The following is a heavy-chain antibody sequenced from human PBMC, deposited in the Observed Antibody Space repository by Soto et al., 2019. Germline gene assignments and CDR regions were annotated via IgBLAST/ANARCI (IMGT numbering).Heavy chain of an antibody. CDR1: GFTFSSYI. CDR2: ISSSSSTI. V-gene: IGHV3-48*02. J-gene: IGHJ6*02. CDR3: LRYFRSGYYYGMDV. D-gene: IGHD3-9*01. Sequence: GGSLRLSCAASGFTFSSYIMNWVRQSPGKGLEWVSYISSSSSTIYYADSVKGRFTISRDNAKNSLYLQMNSLRDEDTAVYYCLRYFRSGYYYGMDVWGQGTTVTVSS.